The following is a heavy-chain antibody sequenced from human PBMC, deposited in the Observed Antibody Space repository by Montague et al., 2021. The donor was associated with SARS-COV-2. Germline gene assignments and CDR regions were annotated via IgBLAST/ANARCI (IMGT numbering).Heavy chain of an antibody. CDR3: ARFETSKFYRSGVDV. D-gene: IGHD1-14*01. V-gene: IGHV3-21*01. J-gene: IGHJ6*02. Sequence: SLRLSCAASGFTFSSFSMNWVRQAPGKRLEWVASISSESTYILYAESVRGRFTVSRDNAQNLLFRQMNSLRAEDTALYYCARFETSKFYRSGVDVWGQGTTVTVSS. CDR1: GFTFSSFS. CDR2: ISSESTYI.